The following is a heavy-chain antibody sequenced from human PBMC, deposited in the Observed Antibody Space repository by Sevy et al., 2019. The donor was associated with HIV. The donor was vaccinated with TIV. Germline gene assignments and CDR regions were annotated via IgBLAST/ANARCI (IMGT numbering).Heavy chain of an antibody. D-gene: IGHD6-19*01. CDR2: ISSGSSYT. CDR3: ARGRTGYSSGWYVGY. V-gene: IGHV3-11*06. CDR1: GFTFSDYY. Sequence: GGSLRLSCAASGFTFSDYYMSWIRQAPGKGLEWVSYISSGSSYTNYADSVKGRFTISRDNARNSLYLQMNSLRAEDTAVYYCARGRTGYSSGWYVGYWGQGTLVTVSS. J-gene: IGHJ4*02.